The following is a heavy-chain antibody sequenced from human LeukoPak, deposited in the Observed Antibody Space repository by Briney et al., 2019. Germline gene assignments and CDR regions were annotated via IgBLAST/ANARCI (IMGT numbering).Heavy chain of an antibody. CDR3: ARSLDGYDFWSGSSRNNWFDP. D-gene: IGHD3-3*01. CDR2: IYHSGST. J-gene: IGHJ5*02. CDR1: GGSISSSNW. V-gene: IGHV4-4*02. Sequence: PSETLSLTCAVSGGSISSSNWWSWVRQPPGQGLEWIGEIYHSGSTNYNPSLKSRATISVDKSKNQFSLKLSSVTAADTAVYYCARSLDGYDFWSGSSRNNWFDPWGQGTLVTVSS.